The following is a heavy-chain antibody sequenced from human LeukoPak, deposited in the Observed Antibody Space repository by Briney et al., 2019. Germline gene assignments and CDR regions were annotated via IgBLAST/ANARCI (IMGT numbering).Heavy chain of an antibody. CDR3: ARADSGWYFYFQH. J-gene: IGHJ1*01. CDR2: INPSGGST. D-gene: IGHD6-19*01. CDR1: GYTFTSYY. Sequence: ASVNVSCKASGYTFTSYYMHWVRQAPGQGLEWMGIINPSGGSTSYAQKFQGRVTMTRDTSTSTVYMELSSLRSEDTAVYYCARADSGWYFYFQHWGQGTLVTVSS. V-gene: IGHV1-46*01.